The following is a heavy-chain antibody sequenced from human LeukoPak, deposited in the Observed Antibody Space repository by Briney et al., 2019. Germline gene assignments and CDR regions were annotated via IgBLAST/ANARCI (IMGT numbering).Heavy chain of an antibody. V-gene: IGHV4-34*01. CDR3: ARDGVWWSRSFDY. CDR2: INHSGST. CDR1: GGSFSGYY. Sequence: SETLSLTCAVYGGSFSGYYWSWIRQPPGKGLEWIGEINHSGSTNYNPSLKSRVTISVDTSKNQFSLKLSSVTAADTVVYYCARDGVWWSRSFDYWGQGTLVTVSS. J-gene: IGHJ4*02. D-gene: IGHD1-26*01.